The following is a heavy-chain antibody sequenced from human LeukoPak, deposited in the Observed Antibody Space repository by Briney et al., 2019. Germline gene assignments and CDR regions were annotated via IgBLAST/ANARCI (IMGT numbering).Heavy chain of an antibody. CDR3: VVLSRGGYYYDSSGYYSYDY. D-gene: IGHD3-22*01. CDR2: ISYDGSNK. J-gene: IGHJ4*02. V-gene: IGHV3-30*03. Sequence: GGSLKLSCAASGFTFSSYGMHWVRQAPGKGLEWVAVISYDGSNKYYADSVKGRFTISRDNSKNTLYLQMNSLRAEDTAVYYCVVLSRGGYYYDSSGYYSYDYWGQGTLVTVSS. CDR1: GFTFSSYG.